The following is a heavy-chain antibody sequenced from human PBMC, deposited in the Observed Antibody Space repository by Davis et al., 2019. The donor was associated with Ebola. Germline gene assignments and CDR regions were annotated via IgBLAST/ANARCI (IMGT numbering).Heavy chain of an antibody. J-gene: IGHJ3*02. D-gene: IGHD4-17*01. V-gene: IGHV3-23*01. CDR2: IYSRGDT. CDR3: ASRWNGDYEDALDI. Sequence: GESLKISCTASGFIFDNYGMSWVRQGPGKGLEWVSVIYSRGDTYYADSVKGRFSISRDNSKNTVYLQMNSLRGEDTAMYYCASRWNGDYEDALDIWGPGTMVTVSS. CDR1: GFIFDNYG.